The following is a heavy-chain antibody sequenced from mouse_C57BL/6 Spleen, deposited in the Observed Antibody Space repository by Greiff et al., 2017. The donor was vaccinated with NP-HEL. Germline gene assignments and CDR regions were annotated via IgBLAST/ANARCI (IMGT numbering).Heavy chain of an antibody. CDR2: IDPANGNT. D-gene: IGHD1-1*01. V-gene: IGHV14-3*01. CDR3: ALITTVVATEVDY. J-gene: IGHJ4*01. Sequence: DVQLQESVAELVRPGASVKLSCTASGFNIKNTYMHWVKQRPEQGLEWIGRIDPANGNTKYAPKFQGKATITADTSSNTAYLQLSSLTSEDTAIYYCALITTVVATEVDYWGQGTSVTVSS. CDR1: GFNIKNTY.